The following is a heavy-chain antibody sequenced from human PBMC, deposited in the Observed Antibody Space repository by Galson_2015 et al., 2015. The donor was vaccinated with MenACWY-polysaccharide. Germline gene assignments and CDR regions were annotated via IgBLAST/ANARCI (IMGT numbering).Heavy chain of an antibody. D-gene: IGHD6-19*01. V-gene: IGHV4-59*01. CDR3: ARAIAVAGQRRDFDL. Sequence: ETLSLTCTVSGGSISSYYWNWIRQPPGKGLEWVGYINYSGSTNHNHSLKSRVTMSVDTSKNQFSLNLTSVTDADTAVYYCARAIAVAGQRRDFDLWGRGTLVTVSS. CDR1: GGSISSYY. J-gene: IGHJ2*01. CDR2: INYSGST.